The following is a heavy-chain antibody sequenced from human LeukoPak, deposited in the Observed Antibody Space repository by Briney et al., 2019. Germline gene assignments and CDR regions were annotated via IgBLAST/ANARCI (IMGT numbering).Heavy chain of an antibody. CDR1: GGSFSGYY. J-gene: IGHJ6*03. CDR3: ARGLDYYYYHMDV. V-gene: IGHV4-34*01. Sequence: SETLSLTCAVYGGSFSGYYWSWIRQPPGKGLEWIGEINHSGSTNYNPSLKSRVTISVDTSKNQFSLKLSSVTAADTAVYYCARGLDYYYYHMDVWGKGTTVTVSS. CDR2: INHSGST.